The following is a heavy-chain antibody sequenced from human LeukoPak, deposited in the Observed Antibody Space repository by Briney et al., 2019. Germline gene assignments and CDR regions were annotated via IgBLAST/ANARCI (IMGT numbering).Heavy chain of an antibody. Sequence: GGSLRLSCGASGFTFSSYGMHWVRQAPGKGLEWVAFIRYDGSNKYYADSVKGRFTISRDNSKNTLYLQMNSLRAEDTAVYYCAKGGLLVASFDYWGQGTLVTVSS. J-gene: IGHJ4*02. CDR1: GFTFSSYG. V-gene: IGHV3-30*02. D-gene: IGHD5-12*01. CDR2: IRYDGSNK. CDR3: AKGGLLVASFDY.